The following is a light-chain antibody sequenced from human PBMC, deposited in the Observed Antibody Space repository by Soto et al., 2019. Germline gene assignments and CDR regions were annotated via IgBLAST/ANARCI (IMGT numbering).Light chain of an antibody. CDR1: QSINSW. Sequence: DIQMTQSPSTLSASVGDRVTITCRASQSINSWLVWYQQKPGKAPKLLIYKASTLESGVPSRFSGSGSGTEFTLTISSLQPDDFATYYCQQYNNWYTFGQGTKLEIK. CDR2: KAS. J-gene: IGKJ2*01. CDR3: QQYNNWYT. V-gene: IGKV1-5*03.